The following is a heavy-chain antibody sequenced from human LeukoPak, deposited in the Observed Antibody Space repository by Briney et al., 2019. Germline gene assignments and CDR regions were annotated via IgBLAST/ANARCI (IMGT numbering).Heavy chain of an antibody. Sequence: GGSLRLSCEGSAFIFSGHWMNWVRQTPGKGLEWVASIKEDGSERQYVDSVKGRFSISRDNTKGSLFLQLNSLRAEDTAVYYCTGGGSWAYSSTLVFWGQGTLVTVSP. J-gene: IGHJ4*02. CDR1: AFIFSGHW. D-gene: IGHD2-2*01. CDR3: TGGGSWAYSSTLVF. V-gene: IGHV3-7*03. CDR2: IKEDGSER.